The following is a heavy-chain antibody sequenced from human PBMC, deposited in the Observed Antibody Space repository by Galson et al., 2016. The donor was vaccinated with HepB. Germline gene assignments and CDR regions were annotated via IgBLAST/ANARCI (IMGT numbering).Heavy chain of an antibody. V-gene: IGHV3-30*18. CDR2: ISHDGSEK. Sequence: SLRLSCAASGFTFSYFGMHWVRQAPGKGLEWVAVISHDGSEKYYGDSVKGRFNISRDNSEKTVYLQMNSLRTEDTAVYYCAKDPAQQWLVHYFEYWGQGILVTVS. CDR1: GFTFSYFG. D-gene: IGHD6-19*01. J-gene: IGHJ4*02. CDR3: AKDPAQQWLVHYFEY.